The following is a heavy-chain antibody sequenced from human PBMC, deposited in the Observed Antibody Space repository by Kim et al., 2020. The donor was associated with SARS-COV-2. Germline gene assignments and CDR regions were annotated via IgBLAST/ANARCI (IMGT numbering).Heavy chain of an antibody. Sequence: SSTKYYADSVQGRFTISRDNAKNSLYLQMNSLRDEDTAVYYCARGYYFDYWGQGTLVTVSS. CDR2: SSTK. CDR3: ARGYYFDY. J-gene: IGHJ4*02. V-gene: IGHV3-48*02.